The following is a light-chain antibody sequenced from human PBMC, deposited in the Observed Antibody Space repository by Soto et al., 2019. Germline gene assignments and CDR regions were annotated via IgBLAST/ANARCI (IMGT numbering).Light chain of an antibody. J-gene: IGKJ1*01. CDR2: GAS. CDR3: QQYGSSPRT. V-gene: IGKV3-20*01. CDR1: QSVSSSY. Sequence: ESVVTQSPFTLSLAPGGVATLSCVASQSVSSSYLAWYQQKPGQAPRLLIYGASSRATGIPDRFSGSGSGTDFTLTISRLEPEDFAVYYCQQYGSSPRTFGQGTKVDIK.